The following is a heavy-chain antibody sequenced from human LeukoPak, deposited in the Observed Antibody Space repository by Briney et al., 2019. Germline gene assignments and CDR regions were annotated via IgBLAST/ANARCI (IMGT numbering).Heavy chain of an antibody. J-gene: IGHJ4*02. Sequence: SETLSLTCAVYGGSFSGYYWSWIRQPPGKGLEWIGEINHSGSTNYNPSLKSRVTISVDTSKNQFSLKLSSVTAADTAVYYCARGTPIYCSGGSCYGVYYFDYWGKGTLVTVSS. D-gene: IGHD2-15*01. CDR2: INHSGST. CDR1: GGSFSGYY. V-gene: IGHV4-34*01. CDR3: ARGTPIYCSGGSCYGVYYFDY.